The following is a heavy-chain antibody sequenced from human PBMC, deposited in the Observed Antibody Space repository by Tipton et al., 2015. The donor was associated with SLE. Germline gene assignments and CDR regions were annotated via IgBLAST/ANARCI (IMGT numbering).Heavy chain of an antibody. CDR2: IFVSGDT. Sequence: TLSLTCTVSGASINRGSYFWTWTRQTAGKGLEWIGRIFVSGDTNYNPSLKSRVTMSVDTSKKQFSLKLNSVTAADTAVYFCALGKLPEIYWGQGTLVTVSS. D-gene: IGHD5-24*01. V-gene: IGHV4-61*02. J-gene: IGHJ4*02. CDR3: ALGKLPEIY. CDR1: GASINRGSYF.